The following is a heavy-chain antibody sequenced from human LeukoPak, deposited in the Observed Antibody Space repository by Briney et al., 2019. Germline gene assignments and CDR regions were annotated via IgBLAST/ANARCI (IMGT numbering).Heavy chain of an antibody. CDR2: IYYRGST. CDR1: GGSLTSYY. V-gene: IGHV4-59*08. J-gene: IGHJ4*02. Sequence: SETLSLTCTVSGGSLTSYYWSWIRQTPGKGLEWIGYIYYRGSTNYNPSLKRRVTMLVDASKKQFSLELSSVTAADTAVHYCARHFGETPGGFIDYWGQGILVTVSS. D-gene: IGHD3-10*01. CDR3: ARHFGETPGGFIDY.